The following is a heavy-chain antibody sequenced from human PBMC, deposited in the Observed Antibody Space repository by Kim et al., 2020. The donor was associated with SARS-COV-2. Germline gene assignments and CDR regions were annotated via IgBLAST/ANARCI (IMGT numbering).Heavy chain of an antibody. J-gene: IGHJ4*02. CDR3: ADAWIPDY. Sequence: ANSGTARFTIARDNSTNTLYLQMNSLRAADTAVYYCADAWIPDYWGQGTLVTVSS. D-gene: IGHD5-18*01. V-gene: IGHV3-30*02.